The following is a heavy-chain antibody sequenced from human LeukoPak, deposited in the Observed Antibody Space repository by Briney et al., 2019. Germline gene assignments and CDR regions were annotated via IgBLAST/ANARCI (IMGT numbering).Heavy chain of an antibody. J-gene: IGHJ5*02. D-gene: IGHD1-26*01. Sequence: PGGSLRLSCVVSGFIVSSNYMSWVRQAPGKGLDWVLIIYSDGSTYYADSVKGRFTISRDNSKNTLYLQMNSLRVEDTAVYYCARANSATIPGVDPWGQGTLVTVSS. V-gene: IGHV3-53*01. CDR1: GFIVSSNY. CDR3: ARANSATIPGVDP. CDR2: IYSDGST.